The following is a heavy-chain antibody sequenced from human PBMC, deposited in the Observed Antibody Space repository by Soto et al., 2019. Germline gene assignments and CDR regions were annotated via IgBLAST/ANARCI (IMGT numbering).Heavy chain of an antibody. CDR1: GFTFRSYS. CDR3: GRRSGVYQVSLDP. D-gene: IGHD2-15*01. V-gene: IGHV3-48*02. CDR2: ISSSGSIT. J-gene: IGHJ5*02. Sequence: PGGSLRLSCAASGFTFRSYSMNWVRQAPGKGLEWVSYISSSGSITYYTDSVKGRFTISRDIAKNSLYLQMNSLRDEDTAVYYCGRRSGVYQVSLDPSGQRTLVTVSS.